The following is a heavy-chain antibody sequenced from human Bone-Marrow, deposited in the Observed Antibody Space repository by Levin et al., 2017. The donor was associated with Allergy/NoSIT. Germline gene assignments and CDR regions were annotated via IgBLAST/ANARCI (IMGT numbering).Heavy chain of an antibody. D-gene: IGHD2-8*01. Sequence: GASVKVSCKASGYTFTDYFVHWVRQAPGQGFEWMGWINPNSGGTNYAQNFQGRVTMTRDTSISSVYMELSRLTSDDTAEYYCVREDYRNGSHDYWGQGTLVTVSS. V-gene: IGHV1-2*02. CDR2: INPNSGGT. CDR3: VREDYRNGSHDY. J-gene: IGHJ4*02. CDR1: GYTFTDYF.